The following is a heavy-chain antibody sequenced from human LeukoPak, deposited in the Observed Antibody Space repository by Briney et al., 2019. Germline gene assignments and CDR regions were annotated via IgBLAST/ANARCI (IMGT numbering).Heavy chain of an antibody. J-gene: IGHJ4*02. Sequence: GGSLRLSCAASGFIVSSNFMSWVRQAPGKGLECVSTISGSGVGAYYADSVKGRFTISRDNSNNTLYLQMNSLRAEDTAVYYCAKADYYDFDSWGQGTLVTVSS. CDR3: AKADYYDFDS. V-gene: IGHV3-23*01. D-gene: IGHD3-10*01. CDR2: ISGSGVGA. CDR1: GFIVSSNF.